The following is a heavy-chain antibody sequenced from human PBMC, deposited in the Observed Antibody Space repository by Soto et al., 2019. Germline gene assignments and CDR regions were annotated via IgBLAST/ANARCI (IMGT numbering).Heavy chain of an antibody. CDR3: ARHLYSDYIGGGRGVLDP. V-gene: IGHV4-39*01. D-gene: IGHD4-17*01. J-gene: IGHJ5*02. CDR2: ISYSGST. CDR1: GGSISSSDYY. Sequence: PSETLSLTCTVSGGSISSSDYYWGWIRQPPGKGLEWIGSISYSGSTYYNPSLKSRVTISVDTSKNQFSLKLNSATAADTAVYYCARHLYSDYIGGGRGVLDPWGQGTLVTVSS.